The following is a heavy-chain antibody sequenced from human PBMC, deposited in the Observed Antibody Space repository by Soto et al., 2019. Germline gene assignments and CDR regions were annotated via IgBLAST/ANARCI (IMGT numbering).Heavy chain of an antibody. Sequence: EVQLVESGGGLVKPGGSLRLSCAASGFTFSTYSMNWVRQAPGKGLEWVSSISSSSSYIYYADSVKGRFTFSRDNAKNSLYLQMNSLRAEDTAVYYCARDILAYCSRTSCLAGDYWGQGTLVTVSS. CDR3: ARDILAYCSRTSCLAGDY. J-gene: IGHJ4*02. V-gene: IGHV3-21*01. CDR1: GFTFSTYS. CDR2: ISSSSSYI. D-gene: IGHD2-2*01.